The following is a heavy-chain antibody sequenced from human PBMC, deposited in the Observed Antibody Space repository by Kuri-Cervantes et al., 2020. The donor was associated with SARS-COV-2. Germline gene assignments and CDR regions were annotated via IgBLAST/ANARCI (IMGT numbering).Heavy chain of an antibody. CDR2: INWNGGST. CDR3: ARVARTYSSEGYFQH. Sequence: GESLKISCAASGFTFDDYGMSWVRQAPGKGLEWVSGINWNGGSTGYADSVKGRFTISRDNAKNSLYLQMNSLRAEDTAVYYCARVARTYSSEGYFQHWGQGTLVTVSS. V-gene: IGHV3-20*04. J-gene: IGHJ1*01. CDR1: GFTFDDYG. D-gene: IGHD6-25*01.